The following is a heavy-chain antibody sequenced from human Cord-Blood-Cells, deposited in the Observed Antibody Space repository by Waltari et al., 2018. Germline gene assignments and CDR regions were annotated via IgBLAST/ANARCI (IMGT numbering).Heavy chain of an antibody. D-gene: IGHD2-2*01. Sequence: EVQLVQSGAEVKKPGESLKISCKGSGYSFTSYWIGWVRQMPGKGLEWMGIIYPGDSDTRDSPSCQGQVTISADKSISTAYLQWSSLKASDTAMYYCASTLGYCSSTSCYADAFDIWGQGTMVTVSS. CDR1: GYSFTSYW. CDR3: ASTLGYCSSTSCYADAFDI. J-gene: IGHJ3*02. V-gene: IGHV5-51*03. CDR2: IYPGDSDT.